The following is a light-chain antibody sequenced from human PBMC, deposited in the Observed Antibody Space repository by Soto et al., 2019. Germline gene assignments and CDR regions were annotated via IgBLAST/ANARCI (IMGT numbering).Light chain of an antibody. CDR2: DAS. V-gene: IGKV1-33*01. Sequence: DIQMTQSPSSLSASVGDRVTITCQASQDISNYLNWYQQKPGKAPKLLIYDASNLETGVPSRFSGSRSGTHFRFPRSSLNPKDIATYYCIQYDNLPLTFGGVTKVDIK. CDR3: IQYDNLPLT. J-gene: IGKJ4*01. CDR1: QDISNY.